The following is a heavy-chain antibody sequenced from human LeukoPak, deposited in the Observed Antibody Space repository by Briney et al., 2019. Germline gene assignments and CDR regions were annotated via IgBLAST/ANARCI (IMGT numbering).Heavy chain of an antibody. CDR2: INPNDGGT. V-gene: IGHV1-2*02. Sequence: ASVKVSCKASGYTXTGYYMHWVRQAPGQGLEWVGGINPNDGGTNSAQKFQGRVTMTRDTSISTVYMELSSLTSDDTAVYFCAGICSSSGCHLDYWGQGTLVTVSS. D-gene: IGHD2-2*01. J-gene: IGHJ4*02. CDR3: AGICSSSGCHLDY. CDR1: GYTXTGYY.